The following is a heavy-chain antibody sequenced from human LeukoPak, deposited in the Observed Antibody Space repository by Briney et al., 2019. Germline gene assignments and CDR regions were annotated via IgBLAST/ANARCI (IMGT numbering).Heavy chain of an antibody. Sequence: PGGSLRLSCAASGFTFSSYAMSWVRQAPGKGLKWVSAISGSGGSTYYADSVKGRFTISRDNSKNTLYLQMNSLRAEDTAVYYCAKSPLAAAGTNNWFDPWGQGSLVTVSS. D-gene: IGHD6-13*01. CDR3: AKSPLAAAGTNNWFDP. V-gene: IGHV3-23*01. CDR2: ISGSGGST. J-gene: IGHJ5*02. CDR1: GFTFSSYA.